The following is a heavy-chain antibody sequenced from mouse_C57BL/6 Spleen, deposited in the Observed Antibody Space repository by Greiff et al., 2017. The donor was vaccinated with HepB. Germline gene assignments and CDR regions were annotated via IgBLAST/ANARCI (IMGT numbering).Heavy chain of an antibody. V-gene: IGHV1-4*01. CDR3: ASGAVVATRD. J-gene: IGHJ2*01. CDR1: GYTFTSYT. CDR2: INPSSGYT. Sequence: QVQLKQSGAELARPGASVKMSCKASGYTFTSYTMHWVKQRPGQGLEWIGYINPSSGYTKYNQKFKDKATLTADKSSSTAYMQLSSLTSEDSAVYYCASGAVVATRDWGQGTTLTVSS. D-gene: IGHD1-1*01.